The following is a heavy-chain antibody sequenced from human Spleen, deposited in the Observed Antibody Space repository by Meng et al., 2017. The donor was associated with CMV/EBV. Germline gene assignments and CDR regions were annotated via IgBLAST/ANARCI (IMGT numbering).Heavy chain of an antibody. Sequence: GESLKISCVASGFTFSSYWMHWVRQAPGKGLVWVSRINEDGSAPSYVDSVKGRFTISRDNAKNTLYLQMNSLRAEDTAVYYCARGDFWSGYYGYWGQGTLVTVSS. J-gene: IGHJ4*02. D-gene: IGHD3-3*01. CDR2: INEDGSAP. CDR3: ARGDFWSGYYGY. CDR1: GFTFSSYW. V-gene: IGHV3-74*01.